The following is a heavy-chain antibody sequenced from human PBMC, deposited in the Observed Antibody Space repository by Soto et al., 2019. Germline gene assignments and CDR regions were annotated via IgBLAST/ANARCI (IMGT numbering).Heavy chain of an antibody. J-gene: IGHJ4*01. Sequence: QVQLQESGPGLVKPSETLFITCRVSGASISSGTHYWGWLRQAPGRGLEWIGTVYHTGSASYNPSLGNRVSISVDTSRNEFSLNLNSVTAAATAIYYCARPRVAATGAFDYWGHGTLVSVSS. V-gene: IGHV4-39*01. D-gene: IGHD1-26*01. CDR1: GASISSGTHY. CDR2: VYHTGSA. CDR3: ARPRVAATGAFDY.